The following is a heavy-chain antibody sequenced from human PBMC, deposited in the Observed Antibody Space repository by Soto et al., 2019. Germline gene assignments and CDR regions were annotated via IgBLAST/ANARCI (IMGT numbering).Heavy chain of an antibody. CDR2: INHNSGGT. V-gene: IGHV1-2*02. CDR1: GYIFTGYY. J-gene: IGHJ4*02. Sequence: QVQLVHSGAEAKKAGASVKVSCKASGYIFTGYYMYSVRQAPGQGPEWMGWINHNSGGTNYAHKFEGRVTTARDTSISTAYMELSRLRPDDTAVYYCARTGLKRYSGSEDYWGQGTLVTVSS. D-gene: IGHD5-12*01. CDR3: ARTGLKRYSGSEDY.